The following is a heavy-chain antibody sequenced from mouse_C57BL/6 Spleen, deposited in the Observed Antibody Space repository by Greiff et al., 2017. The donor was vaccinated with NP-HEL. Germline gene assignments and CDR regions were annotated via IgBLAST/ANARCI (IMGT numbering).Heavy chain of an antibody. CDR2: INPNNGGI. D-gene: IGHD2-2*01. CDR1: GYTFTDYN. Sequence: EVQLQQSGPELVKPGASVKMSCKASGYTFTDYNMHWVKQSHGKSLEWIGYINPNNGGISYNQKFKGKATLTVNKSSSTAYMELLTLTSEYSAVHYCARGGLTNWYFDVWGTGTTVTVSS. V-gene: IGHV1-22*01. J-gene: IGHJ1*03. CDR3: ARGGLTNWYFDV.